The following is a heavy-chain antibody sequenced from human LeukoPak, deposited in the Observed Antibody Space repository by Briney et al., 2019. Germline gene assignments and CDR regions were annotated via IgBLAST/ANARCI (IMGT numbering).Heavy chain of an antibody. CDR1: GFTFSSYE. J-gene: IGHJ6*03. V-gene: IGHV3-21*01. CDR3: AGAPYCSGGSCSNYYYYYMDV. D-gene: IGHD2-15*01. CDR2: ISSSSSYI. Sequence: GRSLRLSCAASGFTFSSYEMNWVRQAPGKGLEWVSSISSSSSYIYYADSVKGRFTISRDNAKNSLYLQMNSLRAEDTAVYYCAGAPYCSGGSCSNYYYYYMDVWGKGTTVTVSS.